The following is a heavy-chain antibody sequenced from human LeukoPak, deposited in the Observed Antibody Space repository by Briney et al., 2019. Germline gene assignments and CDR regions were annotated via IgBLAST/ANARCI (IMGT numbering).Heavy chain of an antibody. CDR3: ASPEESSGWYYFDY. CDR2: INPNSGGT. D-gene: IGHD6-19*01. CDR1: GYTFTGYY. Sequence: ASVKVSCKASGYTFTGYYMHWVRQAPGQGLEWMGWINPNSGGTNYAQKFQGRVTMTRDTSISTAYMELSRLRSDNTAVYYCASPEESSGWYYFDYWGQGTLVTVSS. J-gene: IGHJ4*02. V-gene: IGHV1-2*02.